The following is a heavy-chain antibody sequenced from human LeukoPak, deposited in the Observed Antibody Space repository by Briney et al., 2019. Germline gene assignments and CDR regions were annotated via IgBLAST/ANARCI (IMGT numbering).Heavy chain of an antibody. CDR2: ISSSGAYM. CDR3: ATDLPSGLRVGATN. V-gene: IGHV3-21*01. Sequence: PGGSLRLSCAASGFTFSSYGMNWVRQAPGKGLEWVSSISSSGAYMYYADSVKGRFTISRDNAKNSLYLQMSSLRAEDTAIYYCATDLPSGLRVGATNWGQGTLVTVSS. CDR1: GFTFSSYG. D-gene: IGHD1-26*01. J-gene: IGHJ4*02.